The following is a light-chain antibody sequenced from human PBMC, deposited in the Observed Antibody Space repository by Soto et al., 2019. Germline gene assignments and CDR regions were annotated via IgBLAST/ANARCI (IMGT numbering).Light chain of an antibody. V-gene: IGKV1-33*01. J-gene: IGKJ3*01. CDR1: QDISNY. CDR2: DAS. Sequence: DLQMTQSPSSLSASVGDRVTITCQASQDISNYLNWYQQKPGKAPKLLIYDASNLERGVPSRFSGSGSGTDFTFTISSLQPEDIATYYCQQYDNLPFTFGPGTKVDIK. CDR3: QQYDNLPFT.